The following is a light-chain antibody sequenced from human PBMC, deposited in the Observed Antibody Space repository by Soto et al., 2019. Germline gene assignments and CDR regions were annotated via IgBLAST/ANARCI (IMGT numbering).Light chain of an antibody. V-gene: IGKV3-11*01. Sequence: EIVLTQSPVTLSLSPGERATLSCRASQSVSKYLAWYQQKPGQAPRLLIYDASNRATGIPARFSGSGSGTDLTLTISSLEPEDFAVYYCQQRSDWPPLTFGGGTKVDIK. CDR3: QQRSDWPPLT. CDR2: DAS. CDR1: QSVSKY. J-gene: IGKJ4*01.